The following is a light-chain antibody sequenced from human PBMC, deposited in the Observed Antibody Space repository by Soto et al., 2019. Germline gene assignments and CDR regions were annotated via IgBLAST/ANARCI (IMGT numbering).Light chain of an antibody. J-gene: IGLJ2*01. CDR3: SSYTSSSTSHVV. Sequence: QSALTQPPSVSGSPGQSVTISCTGTGSDVGSYNRVSWYQQPPGTAPKLMIYEVSNRPSGVPDRFSGSKSGNTASLTISGLQAEDEADYYCSSYTSSSTSHVVFGGGTKLTVL. CDR1: GSDVGSYNR. CDR2: EVS. V-gene: IGLV2-18*02.